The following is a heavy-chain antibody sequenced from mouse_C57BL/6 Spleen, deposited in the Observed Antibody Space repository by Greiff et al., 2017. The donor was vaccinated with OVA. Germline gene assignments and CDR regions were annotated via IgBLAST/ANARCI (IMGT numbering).Heavy chain of an antibody. J-gene: IGHJ3*01. CDR1: GFTFTDYY. CDR3: ARAPWDGGFAY. CDR2: IRNKANGYTT. V-gene: IGHV7-3*01. D-gene: IGHD4-1*01. Sequence: EVKVVESGGGLVQPGGSLSLSCAASGFTFTDYYMSWVRQPPGKALEWLGFIRNKANGYTTEYSASVKGRFTISRDNSQSILYLQMNALRAEDSATYYCARAPWDGGFAYWGQGTLVTVSA.